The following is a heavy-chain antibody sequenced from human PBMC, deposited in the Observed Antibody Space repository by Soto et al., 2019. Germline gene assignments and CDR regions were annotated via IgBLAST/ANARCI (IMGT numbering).Heavy chain of an antibody. CDR2: IYYSGST. CDR3: ARYGDKTEAFDI. J-gene: IGHJ3*02. CDR1: GGSISSGGYY. D-gene: IGHD4-17*01. Sequence: QVQLQESGPGLVKPSQTLSLTCTVSGGSISSGGYYWSWIRQRPGKGLEGMGYIYYSGSTYYNPSLTSRVTISVDTSKNQCALKLSSVTAADTAVYYCARYGDKTEAFDIWGQGTMVTVSS. V-gene: IGHV4-31*03.